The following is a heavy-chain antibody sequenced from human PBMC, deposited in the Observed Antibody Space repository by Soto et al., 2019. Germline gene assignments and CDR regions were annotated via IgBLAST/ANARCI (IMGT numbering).Heavy chain of an antibody. CDR3: ARESTGVACGMDV. J-gene: IGHJ6*02. D-gene: IGHD2-2*01. Sequence: PSETLSLTCTVSGGSISSYYWSWIRQPPGKGLEWIGYIYYSGSTNYNPSLKSRVTISVDTSKNQFSLKLSSVTAADTAVYYCARESTGVACGMDVWGQGTTVTVSS. V-gene: IGHV4-59*01. CDR2: IYYSGST. CDR1: GGSISSYY.